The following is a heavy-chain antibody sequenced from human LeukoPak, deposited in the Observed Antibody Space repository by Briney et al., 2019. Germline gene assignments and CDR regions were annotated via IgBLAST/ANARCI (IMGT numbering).Heavy chain of an antibody. J-gene: IGHJ2*01. V-gene: IGHV4-39*07. CDR3: ARRIYGGTRAWYFDL. CDR1: GGSISSSSYY. D-gene: IGHD4-23*01. CDR2: IYYSGST. Sequence: PSETLSLTCTVSGGSISSSSYYWGWIRQPPGKGLEWIGSIYYSGSTNYNPSLKSRVTMSVDTSRNQFSLRLSSVTAADTALYYCARRIYGGTRAWYFDLWGRGTLVTVSS.